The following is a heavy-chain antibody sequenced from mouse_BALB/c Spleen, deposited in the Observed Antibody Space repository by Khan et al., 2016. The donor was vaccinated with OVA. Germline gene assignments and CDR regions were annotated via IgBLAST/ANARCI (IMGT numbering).Heavy chain of an antibody. CDR2: IWGGGST. Sequence: QVQLKESGPGLVVPSQSLSITCTVSGFSLSRYNIQWVRPPSGKGLEWLGMIWGGGSTDYNSALKSRLSISKDNSKGQVFLKMHSLQTDDTAMYYCARAYYRYDGYYAMDYWGQGTSVTVSS. D-gene: IGHD2-14*01. CDR3: ARAYYRYDGYYAMDY. CDR1: GFSLSRYN. J-gene: IGHJ4*01. V-gene: IGHV2-6-4*01.